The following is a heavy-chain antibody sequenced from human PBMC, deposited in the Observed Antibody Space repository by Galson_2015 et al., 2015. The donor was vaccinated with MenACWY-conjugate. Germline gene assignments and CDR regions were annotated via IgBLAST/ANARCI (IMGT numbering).Heavy chain of an antibody. D-gene: IGHD3-10*01. CDR1: GFTFSSYA. J-gene: IGHJ4*02. CDR3: AKADIMVRGVPFDY. V-gene: IGHV3-23*01. CDR2: ISGSGGST. Sequence: SLRLACAASGFTFSSYAMSWVRQAPGKGLEWVSAISGSGGSTYYADSVKGRFTISRDNSKNTLYLQMNSLRAEDTAVYYCAKADIMVRGVPFDYWGQGTLVTVSS.